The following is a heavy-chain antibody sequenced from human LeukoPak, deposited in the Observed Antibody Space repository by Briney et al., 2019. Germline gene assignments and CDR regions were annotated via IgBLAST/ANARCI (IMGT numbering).Heavy chain of an antibody. D-gene: IGHD3-10*01. CDR1: GGSISSYY. Sequence: SETLSLTCTVSGGSISSYYWSWIRQPPGKGLEWIGYIYYSGSTNYNPSLKSRVTMSVDTSKNQFSLKLSSVTAADTAVYYCARIYGSGDGGFDYWGQGTLVTVSS. CDR3: ARIYGSGDGGFDY. J-gene: IGHJ4*02. V-gene: IGHV4-59*01. CDR2: IYYSGST.